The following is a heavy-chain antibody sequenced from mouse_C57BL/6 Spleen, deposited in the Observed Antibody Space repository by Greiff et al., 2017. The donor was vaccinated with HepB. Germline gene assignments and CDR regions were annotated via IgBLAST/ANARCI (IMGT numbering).Heavy chain of an antibody. CDR2: ISDGGSYT. V-gene: IGHV5-4*03. CDR1: GFTFSSYA. D-gene: IGHD2-4*01. J-gene: IGHJ3*01. CDR3: ANYDYEEGFAY. Sequence: EVKLMESGGGLVKPGGSLKLSCAASGFTFSSYAMSWVRQTPEKRLEWVATISDGGSYTYYPDNVKGRFTISRDNAKNNLYLQMSHLKSEDTAMYYCANYDYEEGFAYWGQGTLVTVSA.